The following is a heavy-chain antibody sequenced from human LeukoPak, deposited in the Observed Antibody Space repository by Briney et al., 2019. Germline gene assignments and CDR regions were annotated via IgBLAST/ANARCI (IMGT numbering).Heavy chain of an antibody. CDR1: GFTFSSYA. CDR3: AKVPSVYYGMDV. CDR2: ISGSGGST. V-gene: IGHV3-23*01. D-gene: IGHD3-10*01. Sequence: PGGSLRLSCAASGFTFSSYAMNWVRQAPGKGLEWVSTISGSGGSTYYADSVKGRFTISRDNSNNTLCLQMNSLRAADTAIYYCAKVPSVYYGMDVWGQGTTVTVSS. J-gene: IGHJ6*02.